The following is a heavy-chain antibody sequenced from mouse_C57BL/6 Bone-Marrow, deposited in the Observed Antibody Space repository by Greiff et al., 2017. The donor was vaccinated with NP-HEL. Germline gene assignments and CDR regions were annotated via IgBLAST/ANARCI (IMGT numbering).Heavy chain of an antibody. CDR2: IWSDGST. Sequence: QVQLQQSGPGLVAPSQSLSITCTVSGFSLTSYGVHWVRQPPGKGLEWLVVIWSDGSTTYNSALNSRLSISKDNSKSQVFLKMNSLQTDDTAMYYCARHVGTTVVATNYYAMDYWGQGTSVTVSS. CDR1: GFSLTSYG. V-gene: IGHV2-6-1*01. D-gene: IGHD1-1*01. CDR3: ARHVGTTVVATNYYAMDY. J-gene: IGHJ4*01.